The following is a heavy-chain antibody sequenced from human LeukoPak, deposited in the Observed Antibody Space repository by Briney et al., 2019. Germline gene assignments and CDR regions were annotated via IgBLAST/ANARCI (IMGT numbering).Heavy chain of an antibody. Sequence: GGSLRLSCAASGFTFSSYSMNWVRQAPGKGLEWDSSISSSSSYIYYADSVKGRFTISRDNAKNSLYLQMNSLRAEDTAVYYCARMGTLNWFDPWGQGTRVTVSS. V-gene: IGHV3-21*01. CDR3: ARMGTLNWFDP. CDR1: GFTFSSYS. D-gene: IGHD7-27*01. J-gene: IGHJ5*02. CDR2: ISSSSSYI.